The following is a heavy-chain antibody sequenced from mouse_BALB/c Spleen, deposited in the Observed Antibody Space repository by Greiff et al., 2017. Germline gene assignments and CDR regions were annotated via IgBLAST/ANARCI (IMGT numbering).Heavy chain of an antibody. CDR2: ISSGGST. J-gene: IGHJ2*01. V-gene: IGHV5-6-5*01. CDR1: GFTFSSYA. CDR3: ARHSGDYFDY. Sequence: EVQLVESGGGLVKPGGSLKLSCAASGFTFSSYAMSWVRQTPEKRLEWVASISSGGSTYYPDSVKGRFTISRDNARNILYLQMSSLRSEDTAMYYCARHSGDYFDYWGQGTTLTVSS.